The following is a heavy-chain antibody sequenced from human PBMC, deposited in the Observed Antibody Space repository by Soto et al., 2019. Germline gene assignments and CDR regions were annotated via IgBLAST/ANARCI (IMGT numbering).Heavy chain of an antibody. CDR2: ISNSGGST. CDR3: AKAAHIVVVTATRVYFDY. CDR1: GFTFSNYA. J-gene: IGHJ4*02. V-gene: IGHV3-23*01. Sequence: GPLRRPCSASGFTFSNYAMSGVRQAAGKGLEWVSAISNSGGSTYYADSVKGRFTISRDNSKNTLDLQMNSLRAEDTAFYCCAKAAHIVVVTATRVYFDYWGKGTLVTVSS. D-gene: IGHD2-21*02.